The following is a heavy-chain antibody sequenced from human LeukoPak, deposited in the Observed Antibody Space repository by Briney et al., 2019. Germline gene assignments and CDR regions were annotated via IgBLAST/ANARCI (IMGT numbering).Heavy chain of an antibody. Sequence: GGSLRLSCAASGFTFSSYSMNWVRQAPGKGLEWVSSISSSSSCIYYADSVKGRFTISRDNAKNSLYLQMNSLRAEDTAVYYCARGCSSTSCYGYWGQGTLVTVSS. CDR1: GFTFSSYS. D-gene: IGHD2-2*01. J-gene: IGHJ4*02. CDR2: ISSSSSCI. V-gene: IGHV3-21*01. CDR3: ARGCSSTSCYGY.